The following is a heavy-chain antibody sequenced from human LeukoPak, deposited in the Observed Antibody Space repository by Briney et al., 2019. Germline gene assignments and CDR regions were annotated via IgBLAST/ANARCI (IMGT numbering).Heavy chain of an antibody. D-gene: IGHD6-13*01. Sequence: GGSLRLSCAASGFTFSSYGMHWVRQAPGKGLEWVAFIRSDGSIKYYADSVKGRFTISRDNSKNTLYLQMNSLRAEDTAVYYCAKGAGYSSSWYVDYWGQGTLVTVSS. J-gene: IGHJ4*02. CDR2: IRSDGSIK. CDR3: AKGAGYSSSWYVDY. CDR1: GFTFSSYG. V-gene: IGHV3-30*02.